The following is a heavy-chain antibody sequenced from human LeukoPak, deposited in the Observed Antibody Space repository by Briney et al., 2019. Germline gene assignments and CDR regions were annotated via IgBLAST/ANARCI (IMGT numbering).Heavy chain of an antibody. CDR1: GFTFSSYG. D-gene: IGHD6-19*01. J-gene: IGHJ6*02. Sequence: PGRSLRLSCAASGFTFSSYGMHWVRQAPGKGLEWVAVISYDGSNKYYADSVKGRFTISRDNSKNTLYLQMNSLRAEDTAVYYCAKVSIAVAQSYYYGMDVWGQWTTVTVSS. CDR2: ISYDGSNK. CDR3: AKVSIAVAQSYYYGMDV. V-gene: IGHV3-30*18.